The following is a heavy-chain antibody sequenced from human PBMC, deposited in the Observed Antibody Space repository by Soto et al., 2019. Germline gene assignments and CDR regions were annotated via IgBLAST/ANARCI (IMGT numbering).Heavy chain of an antibody. CDR2: ISAYNGNT. D-gene: IGHD6-19*01. J-gene: IGHJ3*02. CDR1: RYTFTSYG. Sequence: ASVKVSGEASRYTFTSYGISWVRQAPGQGLEWMGWISAYNGNTNYAQKLQGRVTMTTDTSTSTAYMELRSLRSGDTAVYYCARVVGQWLGDAFDIWGQGTMVTVSS. CDR3: ARVVGQWLGDAFDI. V-gene: IGHV1-18*01.